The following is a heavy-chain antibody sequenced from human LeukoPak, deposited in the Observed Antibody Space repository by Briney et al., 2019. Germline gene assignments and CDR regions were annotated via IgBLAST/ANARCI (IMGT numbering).Heavy chain of an antibody. V-gene: IGHV4-34*01. CDR3: ARALGSYSGYDYYWFDP. CDR1: GGSFSGYY. Sequence: SETLSLTCAVYGGSFSGYYWSWIRRPPGKGLEWIGEINHSGSTNYNPTLKSRVTISVDTSKSQFSLKLSSVTAADTAVYYCARALGSYSGYDYYWFDPWGQGTLVTVSS. D-gene: IGHD5-12*01. CDR2: INHSGST. J-gene: IGHJ5*02.